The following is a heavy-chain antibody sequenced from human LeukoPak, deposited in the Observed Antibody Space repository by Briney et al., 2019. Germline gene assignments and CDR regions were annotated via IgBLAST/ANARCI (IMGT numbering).Heavy chain of an antibody. CDR2: INPNSGGT. CDR3: ARDLDYGGNLDFGY. J-gene: IGHJ4*02. V-gene: IGHV1-2*04. D-gene: IGHD4-23*01. CDR1: GYTFTGYY. Sequence: ASVTVSFTASGYTFTGYYMHWVRQAPGQGLEWMGWINPNSGGTNYAQKFQGWVTMTRDTSISTAYMELSRLRSDDTAVYYCARDLDYGGNLDFGYWGQGTLVTVSS.